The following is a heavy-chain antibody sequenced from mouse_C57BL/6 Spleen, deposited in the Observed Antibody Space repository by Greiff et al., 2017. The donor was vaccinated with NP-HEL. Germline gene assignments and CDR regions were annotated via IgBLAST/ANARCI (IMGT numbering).Heavy chain of an antibody. CDR1: GFSLTSYG. J-gene: IGHJ2*01. CDR3: ARNRGSSPDYFDD. V-gene: IGHV2-2*01. D-gene: IGHD1-1*01. Sequence: VQLQQSGPGLVQPSQRLSITCTVSGFSLTSYGVHWVRQSPGTGLEWLGVIWSGGSTDYNAAFISRLSISKDNSKSQVVFKMNSLQADDTAIYYCARNRGSSPDYFDDWGQGTTLTVSS. CDR2: IWSGGST.